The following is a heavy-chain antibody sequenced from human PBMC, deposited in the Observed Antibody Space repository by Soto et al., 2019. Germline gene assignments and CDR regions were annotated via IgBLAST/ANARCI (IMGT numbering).Heavy chain of an antibody. J-gene: IGHJ4*02. D-gene: IGHD6-6*01. CDR1: GYTLTELS. Sequence: ASVKVSCKVSGYTLTELSMHWVRQAPGKGLEWMGGFDPEDGETIYAQKFQGRVTMTEDTSTDTAYMELSSLRSEDTAVYYCAIGIAARAEPDYWGQGTLVTVSS. V-gene: IGHV1-24*01. CDR3: AIGIAARAEPDY. CDR2: FDPEDGET.